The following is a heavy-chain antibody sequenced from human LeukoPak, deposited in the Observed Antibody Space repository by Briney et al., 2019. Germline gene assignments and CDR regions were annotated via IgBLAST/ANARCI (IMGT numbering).Heavy chain of an antibody. CDR3: ARADSSIAARLSRSSIFNYYYYMVV. CDR2: IRYDGSNK. J-gene: IGHJ6*03. CDR1: GFTFSSYG. V-gene: IGHV3-30*02. Sequence: PGGSLRLSCAASGFTFSSYGMHWVRQAPGKGLEWVAFIRYDGSNKYYADSVKGRFTISRDNSKNTLYLQMNSLRAEDTAVYYCARADSSIAARLSRSSIFNYYYYMVVWGKGTTVTVSS. D-gene: IGHD6-6*01.